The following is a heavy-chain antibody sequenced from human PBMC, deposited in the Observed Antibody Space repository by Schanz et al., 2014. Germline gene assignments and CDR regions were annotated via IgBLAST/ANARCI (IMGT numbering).Heavy chain of an antibody. CDR2: INAHTGNA. CDR3: ARVHMATYHYSSRDAFDI. CDR1: GYIFGSHG. D-gene: IGHD6-19*01. J-gene: IGHJ3*02. V-gene: IGHV1-18*01. Sequence: QLMQSGSEVRKPGASVKVSCKASGYIFGSHGMTWVRQAPGQGPELMGWINAHTGNAQYAQKFQGRVNMTRDTVTTTVHMELTRLRTDDTAVYYCARVHMATYHYSSRDAFDIWGQGTRVTVSS.